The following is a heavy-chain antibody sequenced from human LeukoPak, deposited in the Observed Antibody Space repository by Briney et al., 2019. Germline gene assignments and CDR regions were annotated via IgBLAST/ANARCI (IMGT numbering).Heavy chain of an antibody. CDR2: MSDIGPNT. D-gene: IGHD3-22*01. Sequence: GGSLRLSCAASGFTVTEYAMTWIRQSPGKGLEWFSSMSDIGPNTYYADSVKGRFTISRDNSKNTLYLQMNSLRAEDTAVYYCALTAHYDSSGIGYYFDYWGQGTLVTVSS. J-gene: IGHJ4*02. CDR3: ALTAHYDSSGIGYYFDY. CDR1: GFTVTEYA. V-gene: IGHV3-23*01.